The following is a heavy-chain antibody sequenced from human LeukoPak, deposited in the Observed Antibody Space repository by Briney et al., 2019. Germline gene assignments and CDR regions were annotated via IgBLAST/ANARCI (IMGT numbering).Heavy chain of an antibody. CDR1: GFTFSSYG. CDR3: ARDRDVVVPAAIYGMDV. D-gene: IGHD2-2*01. J-gene: IGHJ6*02. V-gene: IGHV3-33*01. CDR2: IWYDGSNK. Sequence: PGGSLRLSCAASGFTFSSYGMRWVRQAPGKGLEWVAVIWYDGSNKYYADSVKGRFTISRDNSKNTLYLQMNSLRAEDTAVYYCARDRDVVVPAAIYGMDVWGQGTTVTVSS.